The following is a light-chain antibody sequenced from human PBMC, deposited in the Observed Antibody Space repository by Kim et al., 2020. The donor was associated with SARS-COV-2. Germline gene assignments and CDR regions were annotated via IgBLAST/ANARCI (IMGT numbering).Light chain of an antibody. J-gene: IGLJ2*01. CDR3: QAWERSTAT. V-gene: IGLV3-1*01. CDR1: KLGNKY. CDR2: QDA. Sequence: VSQGQTSSISCSGDKLGNKYAYWYQQKPGQSPILVIYQDAKRPSGIPERFSGSNSGNTATLTITGTQAMDEADYYCQAWERSTATFGGGTQLTVL.